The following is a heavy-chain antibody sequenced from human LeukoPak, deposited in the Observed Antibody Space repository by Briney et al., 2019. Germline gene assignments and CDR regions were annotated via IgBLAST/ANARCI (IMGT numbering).Heavy chain of an antibody. J-gene: IGHJ5*02. CDR2: ISYDGSNK. D-gene: IGHD6-13*01. CDR1: GFTFSSYA. Sequence: PGRSLRLSCAASGFTFSSYAMHWVRQAPGKGLEWVAVISYDGSNKYYADSVKGRFTISRDNAKNSLYLQMNSLRAEDTAVYYCAREGSSWTRWFDPWGQGTLVTVSS. V-gene: IGHV3-30-3*01. CDR3: AREGSSWTRWFDP.